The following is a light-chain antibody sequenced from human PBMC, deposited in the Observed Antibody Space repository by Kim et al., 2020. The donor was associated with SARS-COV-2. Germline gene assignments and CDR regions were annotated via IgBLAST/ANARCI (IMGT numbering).Light chain of an antibody. CDR2: GNK. CDR1: RSNIGAGYD. V-gene: IGLV1-40*01. Sequence: QRVTISCTGGRSNIGAGYDVHWYQQLPGTAPKLLIYGNKNRPSGVPDRFSASKSGTSASLAITGLQAEDEADYYCQSYDSSRSGWVFGGGTQLTVL. J-gene: IGLJ3*02. CDR3: QSYDSSRSGWV.